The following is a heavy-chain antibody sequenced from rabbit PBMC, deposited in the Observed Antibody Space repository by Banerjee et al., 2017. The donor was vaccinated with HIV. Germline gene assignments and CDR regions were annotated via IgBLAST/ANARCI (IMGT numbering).Heavy chain of an antibody. CDR2: INTSSGNT. CDR1: GFSFSNKYV. D-gene: IGHD4-1*01. CDR3: ARDLAGVIGGKFDL. V-gene: IGHV1S45*01. Sequence: QEQLEESGGGLVKPEGSLTLTCKASGFSFSNKYVMCWVRQAPGKGLEWIACINTSSGNTVGASGAKGRVARSKTASTTVTLQRSSRTAADTARYFGARDLAGVIGGKFDLWGPGTRGTGS. J-gene: IGHJ4*01.